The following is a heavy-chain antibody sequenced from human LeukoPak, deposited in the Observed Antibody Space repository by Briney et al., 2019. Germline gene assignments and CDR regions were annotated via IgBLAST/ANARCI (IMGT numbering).Heavy chain of an antibody. J-gene: IGHJ4*02. CDR2: ISSSSSII. D-gene: IGHD4-17*01. CDR3: AKDLYGDATINY. Sequence: GGSLRLSCAASGFTFSTYSIAWVRQAPGKGLEWVSYISSSSSIIYYADSVKGRFTISRDNAKNSLYLQMNSLRAEDTAGYYCAKDLYGDATINYWGQGTLVTVSS. CDR1: GFTFSTYS. V-gene: IGHV3-21*05.